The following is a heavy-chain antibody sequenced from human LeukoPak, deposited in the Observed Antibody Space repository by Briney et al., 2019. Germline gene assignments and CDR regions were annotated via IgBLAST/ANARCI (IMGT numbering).Heavy chain of an antibody. V-gene: IGHV1-2*02. D-gene: IGHD3-3*01. CDR1: GYTFTGYY. CDR3: ATTRGQFLEWFYFDY. J-gene: IGHJ4*02. CDR2: INPNSGGT. Sequence: GASVKVSCKASGYTFTGYYMHWVRQAPGQGLEWMGWINPNSGGTNYAQKFQGRATMTRDTSISTSYMELSRLRSDDTAVYYCATTRGQFLEWFYFDYWGQGTLVTVSS.